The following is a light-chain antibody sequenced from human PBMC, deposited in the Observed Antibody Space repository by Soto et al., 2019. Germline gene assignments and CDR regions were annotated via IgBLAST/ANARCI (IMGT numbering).Light chain of an antibody. J-gene: IGLJ1*01. CDR1: SSNIGPDYD. CDR2: GDS. Sequence: VLTQPPSVSGAPGQRVTISCTGSSSNIGPDYDVHWYQQLPGTAPKLLIYGDSNRPSGVPDRFSGSRSGTSASLAITGLQAEDEADYYCQSWDSSLSASVFGSGTKVTVL. CDR3: QSWDSSLSASV. V-gene: IGLV1-40*01.